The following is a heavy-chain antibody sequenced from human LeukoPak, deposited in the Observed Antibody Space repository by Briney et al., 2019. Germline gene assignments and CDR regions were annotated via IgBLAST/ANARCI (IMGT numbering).Heavy chain of an antibody. CDR1: GFTFNNYG. V-gene: IGHV3-30*02. CDR2: ILYDGNNK. J-gene: IGHJ6*03. D-gene: IGHD3-10*01. Sequence: PGGSLRLSCAASGFTFNNYGMHWVRQAPGKGLEWVAFILYDGNNKYYADSVKGRFTISRDNSKNTLYLQMNSLRAEDTAVYYCAKGSGHYYYYMDVWGKGTTVTVSS. CDR3: AKGSGHYYYYMDV.